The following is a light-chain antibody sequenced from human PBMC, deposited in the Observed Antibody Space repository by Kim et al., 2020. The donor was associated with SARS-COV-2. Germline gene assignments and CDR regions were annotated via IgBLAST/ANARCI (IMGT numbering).Light chain of an antibody. CDR3: NSRDSSGNPLYV. CDR2: GKN. CDR1: SLRSYY. J-gene: IGLJ1*01. Sequence: SSELTQDPAVSVALGQTVRITCQGDSLRSYYASWYQQKPGQAPVLVIYGKNNRPSGIPDRFSGSSSGNTASLTITGAQAEDEAEYYCNSRDSSGNPLYVF. V-gene: IGLV3-19*01.